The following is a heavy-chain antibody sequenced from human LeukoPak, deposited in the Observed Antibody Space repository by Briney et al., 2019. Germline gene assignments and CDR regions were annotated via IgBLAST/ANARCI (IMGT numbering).Heavy chain of an antibody. CDR3: AKEASSSWYFDY. CDR1: GFTFSSYG. Sequence: HPGRSLRLSCAASGFTFSSYGMHWVRQAPGKGLEWVAVISYDGSNKYYADSVKGRFTISRDNSKNTLYLQMNSLRAEDTAVYYCAKEASSSWYFDYWGQGTLVTVSS. CDR2: ISYDGSNK. D-gene: IGHD6-13*01. J-gene: IGHJ4*02. V-gene: IGHV3-30*18.